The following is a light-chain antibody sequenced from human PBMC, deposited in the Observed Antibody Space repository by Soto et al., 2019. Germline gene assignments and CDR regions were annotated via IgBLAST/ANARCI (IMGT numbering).Light chain of an antibody. V-gene: IGKV3-20*01. CDR3: QQYRRSPPELT. CDR2: GAS. Sequence: EIVLTQSPGTLSLSPGERATLSCRASQSVSSSYLAWYQQKPGQAPRLLIYGASTRATGIPDRFSGSGSGTDFTLTISRLEPEDFAVYYCQQYRRSPPELTFGPGTKVDI. J-gene: IGKJ3*01. CDR1: QSVSSSY.